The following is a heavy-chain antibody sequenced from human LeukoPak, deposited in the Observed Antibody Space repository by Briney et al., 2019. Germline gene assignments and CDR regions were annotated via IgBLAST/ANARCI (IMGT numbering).Heavy chain of an antibody. CDR2: IYPGDSDT. Sequence: GESLQISCKGSGYSFTSYWIGWVRQMPGKGLEWMGIIYPGDSDTRYSPSFQGQVTISADKSISTAYLQWSSLKASDTAMYYCARHEGGYVLYNWFDPWGQGTLVTVSS. CDR1: GYSFTSYW. J-gene: IGHJ5*02. CDR3: ARHEGGYVLYNWFDP. V-gene: IGHV5-51*01. D-gene: IGHD5-12*01.